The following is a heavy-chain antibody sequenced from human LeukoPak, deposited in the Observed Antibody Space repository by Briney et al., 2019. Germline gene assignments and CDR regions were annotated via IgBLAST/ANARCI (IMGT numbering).Heavy chain of an antibody. V-gene: IGHV5-51*01. CDR3: ARSVPLGHYDSSGYPRVAFDI. Sequence: PGESLKISCKGSGYSFTSYWIGWVRQMPGKGLEWMGIIYPGDSDTRYSPSFQGQVTISADKSISTAYLQWSSLKASDTAMYYCARSVPLGHYDSSGYPRVAFDIWGQGTMVTVSS. CDR2: IYPGDSDT. D-gene: IGHD3-22*01. J-gene: IGHJ3*02. CDR1: GYSFTSYW.